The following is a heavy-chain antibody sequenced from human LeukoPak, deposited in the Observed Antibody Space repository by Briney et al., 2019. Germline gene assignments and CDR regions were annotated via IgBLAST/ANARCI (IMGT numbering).Heavy chain of an antibody. CDR2: MNPNSGNT. CDR3: ARGHKGRGQFDY. V-gene: IGHV1-8*01. J-gene: IGHJ4*02. CDR1: GYTFTSSD. Sequence: GASVKVSCKASGYTFTSSDINWVRQANAQGLEWMGWMNPNSGNTGYAQKFQGRVTMTRNTSISTAYMELSSLRSEDTAVYYCARGHKGRGQFDYWGQGTLVTVSS.